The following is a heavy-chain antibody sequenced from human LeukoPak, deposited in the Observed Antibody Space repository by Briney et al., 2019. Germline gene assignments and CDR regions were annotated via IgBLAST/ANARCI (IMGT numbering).Heavy chain of an antibody. V-gene: IGHV3-30*04. CDR3: ARGDSSGYVRHINWFDP. CDR2: ISYDGNNK. D-gene: IGHD3-22*01. Sequence: GESLRLSCAASGFTFSSYAMHWVRQAPGRGLEWVAVISYDGNNKYYADSVKGRFTISRDNSKNTLYLQMNSLRAEHTAVYYCARGDSSGYVRHINWFDPWGQGTLVTVSS. CDR1: GFTFSSYA. J-gene: IGHJ5*02.